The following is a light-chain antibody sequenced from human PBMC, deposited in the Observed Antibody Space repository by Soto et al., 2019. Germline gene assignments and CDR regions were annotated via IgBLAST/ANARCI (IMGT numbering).Light chain of an antibody. J-gene: IGKJ1*01. CDR3: QQSYSTPRT. Sequence: DIQITQSPSSLSASVGDRVTITGLASQSISSYLNWYQQKPGKAPKLLIYAASSLQSGVPSRFSGSGSGTDFTLTISSLQPEDFATYYCQQSYSTPRTFGQGTKVDLK. V-gene: IGKV1-39*01. CDR1: QSISSY. CDR2: AAS.